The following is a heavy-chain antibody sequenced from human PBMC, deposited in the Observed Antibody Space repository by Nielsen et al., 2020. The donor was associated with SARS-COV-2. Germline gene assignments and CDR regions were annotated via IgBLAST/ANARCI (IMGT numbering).Heavy chain of an antibody. CDR2: ISYSGST. CDR1: GGSISSYY. V-gene: IGHV4-59*13. D-gene: IGHD4-17*01. J-gene: IGHJ5*02. Sequence: SETLSLTCTVSGGSISSYYWSWIRQPPGKGLEWIGSISYSGSTNYNPSLKSRVTISVDTSNNQFSLKLSSVTAADTAVYYCARDYGENYGDYKDENWFDPWGQGTLVTVSS. CDR3: ARDYGENYGDYKDENWFDP.